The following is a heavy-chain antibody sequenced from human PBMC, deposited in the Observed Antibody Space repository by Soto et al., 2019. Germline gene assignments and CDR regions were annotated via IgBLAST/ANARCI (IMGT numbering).Heavy chain of an antibody. CDR3: VRDPQSSGWSYNWYDP. CDR1: GGSISSYY. D-gene: IGHD6-19*01. V-gene: IGHV4-59*12. Sequence: SETLSLTCTVSGGSISSYYWSWIRQPPGKGLEWIGYIYYSGSTNYNPSLKGRFTISRDNSKNTLYLQMNTLRAEDTALYYCVRDPQSSGWSYNWYDPWGQGTRVTVSS. CDR2: IYYSGST. J-gene: IGHJ5*02.